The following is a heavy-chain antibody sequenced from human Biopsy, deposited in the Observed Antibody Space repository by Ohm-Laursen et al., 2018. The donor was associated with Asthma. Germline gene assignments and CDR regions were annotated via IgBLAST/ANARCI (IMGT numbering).Heavy chain of an antibody. J-gene: IGHJ4*02. CDR1: GGTFNTYV. CDR3: ARKAGSCISRTCYSLDF. CDR2: INSVFGTT. D-gene: IGHD2-2*01. V-gene: IGHV1-69*13. Sequence: GASVKVSCKSLGGTFNTYVIGWVRQAPGQGLEWMGGINSVFGTTTYPQKFQDRVTITADDSTSTVYMELSSLRSEETAVYYCARKAGSCISRTCYSLDFWGQGTLVTASS.